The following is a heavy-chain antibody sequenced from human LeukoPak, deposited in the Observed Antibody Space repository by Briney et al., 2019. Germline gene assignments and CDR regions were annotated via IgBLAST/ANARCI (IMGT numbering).Heavy chain of an antibody. V-gene: IGHV3-48*01. Sequence: GGSLRLSCAASGFTFTRYGMVWVRQAPGKGLEWVSYISGSTSAVYYADSVRGRFTISRDNSKNTLYLQMNSLRAEDTAVYYCARDYDILTGFPRGGFDYWGQGTLVTVSS. CDR2: ISGSTSAV. D-gene: IGHD3-9*01. J-gene: IGHJ4*02. CDR3: ARDYDILTGFPRGGFDY. CDR1: GFTFTRYG.